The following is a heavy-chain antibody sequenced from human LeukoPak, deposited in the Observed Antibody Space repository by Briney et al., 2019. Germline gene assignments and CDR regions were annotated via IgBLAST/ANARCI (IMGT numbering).Heavy chain of an antibody. V-gene: IGHV3-23*01. J-gene: IGHJ3*02. CDR1: GFTFSSYA. CDR3: ARASRVTTRLDAFDI. D-gene: IGHD2-21*02. Sequence: TGGSLRLSCAASGFTFSSYAMSWVRQAPGKGLEWVSAISGSGGSTYYADSVKGRFTISRDNSKNTLYLQMNSLRAEDTAVYYCARASRVTTRLDAFDIWGQGTMVTVSS. CDR2: ISGSGGST.